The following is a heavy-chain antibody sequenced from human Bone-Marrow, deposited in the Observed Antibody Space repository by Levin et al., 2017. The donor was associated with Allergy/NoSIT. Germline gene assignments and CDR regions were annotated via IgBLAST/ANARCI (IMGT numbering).Heavy chain of an antibody. CDR2: IIPIFGTA. Sequence: SVKVSCKASGGTFSSYAISWVRQAPGQGLEWMGGIIPIFGTANYAQKFQGRVTITADESTSTAYMELSSLRSEDTAVYYCARDHYSRYYYYGMDVWGQGTTVTVSS. D-gene: IGHD2-15*01. J-gene: IGHJ6*02. CDR1: GGTFSSYA. CDR3: ARDHYSRYYYYGMDV. V-gene: IGHV1-69*13.